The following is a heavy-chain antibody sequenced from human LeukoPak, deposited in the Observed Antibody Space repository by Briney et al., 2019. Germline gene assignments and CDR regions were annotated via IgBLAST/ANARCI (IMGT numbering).Heavy chain of an antibody. Sequence: PSETLSLTCAVYGGSFSGYYWSWIRQPPGKGLEWIGEINHSGSTNYNLSLKSRVTISVDTSKNQFSLKLSSVTAADTAVYYCARGLGRSSLYYFDYWGQGTLVTVSS. D-gene: IGHD6-6*01. CDR1: GGSFSGYY. CDR3: ARGLGRSSLYYFDY. CDR2: INHSGST. V-gene: IGHV4-34*01. J-gene: IGHJ4*02.